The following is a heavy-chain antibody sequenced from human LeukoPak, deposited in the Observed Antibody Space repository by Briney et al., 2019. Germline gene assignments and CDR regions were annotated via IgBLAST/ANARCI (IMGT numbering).Heavy chain of an antibody. D-gene: IGHD1-26*01. V-gene: IGHV1-24*01. CDR3: ATESYSGSYLYAFDI. Sequence: ASVKVSCKVSGYTLTELSMHWVRQAPGKGLEWMGGFDPEDGETIYAQKFQGRVTMTEDTSTDTAYMELSSLRSENTAVYYCATESYSGSYLYAFDIWGQGTMVTVSS. CDR2: FDPEDGET. CDR1: GYTLTELS. J-gene: IGHJ3*02.